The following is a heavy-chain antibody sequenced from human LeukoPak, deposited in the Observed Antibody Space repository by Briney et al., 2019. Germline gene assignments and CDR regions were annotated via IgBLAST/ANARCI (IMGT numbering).Heavy chain of an antibody. D-gene: IGHD5-24*01. CDR1: GFTFSSYA. Sequence: PGGSLRLSCTASGFTFSSYAMHWVRQAPGKGLEWVAVISYDGSNKYYADSVKGRFTISRDNSKNTLYLQMNNLKNEDTAIYFCTTPRDGYDRVGGQGTLVTVSS. CDR3: TTPRDGYDRV. CDR2: ISYDGSNK. V-gene: IGHV3-30-3*01. J-gene: IGHJ4*02.